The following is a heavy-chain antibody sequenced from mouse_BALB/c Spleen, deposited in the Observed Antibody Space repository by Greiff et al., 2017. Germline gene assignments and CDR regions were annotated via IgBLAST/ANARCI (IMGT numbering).Heavy chain of an antibody. CDR1: GYTFTSYV. CDR3: AGYGNYVAMDY. V-gene: IGHV1-14*01. CDR2: INPYNDGT. Sequence: EVQLVESGPELVKPGASVKMSCKASGYTFTSYVMHWVKQKPGQGLEWIGYINPYNDGTKYNEKFKGQATLTSDKSSSTAYMELSSLTSEDSAVYYCAGYGNYVAMDYWGQGTSVTVSS. D-gene: IGHD2-10*02. J-gene: IGHJ4*01.